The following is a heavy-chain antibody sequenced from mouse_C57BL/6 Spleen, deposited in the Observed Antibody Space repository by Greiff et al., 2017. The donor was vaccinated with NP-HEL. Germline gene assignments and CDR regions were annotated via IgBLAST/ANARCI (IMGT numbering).Heavy chain of an antibody. D-gene: IGHD2-3*01. J-gene: IGHJ3*01. CDR2: INPGSGGT. V-gene: IGHV1-54*01. CDR1: GYAFTNYL. Sequence: QVQLQQSGAELVRPGTSVKVSCKASGYAFTNYLIEWVKQRPGQGLEWIGVINPGSGGTNYNEKFKGKATLTADKSSSTAYMQLSSLTSEDTAVCFCASRDDADRFAYWGQGTLVTVSA. CDR3: ASRDDADRFAY.